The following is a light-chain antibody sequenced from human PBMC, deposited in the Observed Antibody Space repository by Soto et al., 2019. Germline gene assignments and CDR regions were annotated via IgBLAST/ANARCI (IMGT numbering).Light chain of an antibody. CDR3: QQYGTSPPLT. CDR2: GAS. V-gene: IGKV3-20*01. CDR1: QTVSSSY. Sequence: EIVLTQSPGTLSLSPGERATLSCRASQTVSSSYLAWFQQKPGQAPRLLIYGASYRATGIPDRFSGSGSGTDFTLTISRLEPKDFAVYYCQQYGTSPPLTFGAGTRVEV. J-gene: IGKJ4*01.